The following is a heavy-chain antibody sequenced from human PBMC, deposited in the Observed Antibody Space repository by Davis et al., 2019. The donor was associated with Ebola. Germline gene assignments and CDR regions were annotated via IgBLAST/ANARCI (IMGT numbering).Heavy chain of an antibody. V-gene: IGHV4-34*01. CDR2: ISHHSGYT. J-gene: IGHJ5*01. CDR1: GGSFSDYF. D-gene: IGHD5-18*01. CDR3: ARTTKTNVEDSGLGYNFFDS. Sequence: MPSETLSLTCAVYGGSFSDYFWSWIRQPPEKGLEWIGEISHHSGYTNYNPSLRSRAAISVDSSKNQFSLKVNSVTAADTAVYYCARTTKTNVEDSGLGYNFFDSWGQGTLVSVSS.